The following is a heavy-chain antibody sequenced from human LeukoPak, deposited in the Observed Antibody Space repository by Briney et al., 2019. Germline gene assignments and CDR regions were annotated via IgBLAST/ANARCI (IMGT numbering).Heavy chain of an antibody. Sequence: GGSLRLSCAASGFTFSSYAMHWVRQAPGKGLEWVAVISYDGSNKYYADSVKGRFTISRDNSKNTLYLQMNSLRAEDTAVYYCARGPNVDTAMVRYFDYWGQGTLVTVSS. CDR2: ISYDGSNK. V-gene: IGHV3-30-3*01. J-gene: IGHJ4*02. CDR1: GFTFSSYA. CDR3: ARGPNVDTAMVRYFDY. D-gene: IGHD5-18*01.